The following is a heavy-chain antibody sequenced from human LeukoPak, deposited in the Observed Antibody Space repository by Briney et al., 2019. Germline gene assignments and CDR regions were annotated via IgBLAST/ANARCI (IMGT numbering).Heavy chain of an antibody. CDR3: ASRSRGARTGWFDP. V-gene: IGHV4-59*05. J-gene: IGHJ5*02. CDR1: GGSISSYY. CDR2: IYYSGST. Sequence: SETLSLTCTVSGGSISSYYWSWIRQPPGKGLEWIGSIYYSGSTYYNPSLKSRVTISVDTSKNQFSLKLSSVTAADTAVYYCASRSRGARTGWFDPWGQGTLVTVSS. D-gene: IGHD3-10*01.